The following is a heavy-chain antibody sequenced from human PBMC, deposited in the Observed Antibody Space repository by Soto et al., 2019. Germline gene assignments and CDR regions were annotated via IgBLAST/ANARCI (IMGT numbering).Heavy chain of an antibody. J-gene: IGHJ4*02. CDR3: AKERLRGSFDY. V-gene: IGHV3-23*01. Sequence: GGSLRLSCAAFGFTFSNYAMTWVRQAPGKGLEWVSTISGSGTSTYYADSVEGRFTFSRDNSKNTLYLQMDSLRAEDTAIYYCAKERLRGSFDYWGQGTLVTVSS. CDR2: ISGSGTST. D-gene: IGHD5-12*01. CDR1: GFTFSNYA.